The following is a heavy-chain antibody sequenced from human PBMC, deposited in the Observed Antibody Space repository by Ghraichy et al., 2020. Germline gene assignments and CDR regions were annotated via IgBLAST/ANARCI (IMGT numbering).Heavy chain of an antibody. J-gene: IGHJ4*02. CDR1: GFTFSSYS. CDR3: ARAGHSGPDY. V-gene: IGHV3-21*01. CDR2: ISSSSSYI. Sequence: GESLRLSCAASGFTFSSYSMNWVRQAPGKGLEWVSSISSSSSYIYYADSVKGRFTISRDNAKNSLYLQMNSLRAEDTAGYYCARAGHSGPDYWGQGTLVTVSS. D-gene: IGHD1-26*01.